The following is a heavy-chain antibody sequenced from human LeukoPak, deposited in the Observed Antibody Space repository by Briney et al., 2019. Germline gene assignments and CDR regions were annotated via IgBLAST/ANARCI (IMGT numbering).Heavy chain of an antibody. Sequence: ASVKVSCKASGGTFSSYAISWVRQAPGQGLEWMGGIIPIFGTANYAQKFQGRVTITTDESTSTAYMELSSLRSEDTAVYYCARTPYDYVWGKYYFDYWGQGTLVTVSS. J-gene: IGHJ4*02. CDR2: IIPIFGTA. V-gene: IGHV1-69*05. CDR3: ARTPYDYVWGKYYFDY. CDR1: GGTFSSYA. D-gene: IGHD3-16*01.